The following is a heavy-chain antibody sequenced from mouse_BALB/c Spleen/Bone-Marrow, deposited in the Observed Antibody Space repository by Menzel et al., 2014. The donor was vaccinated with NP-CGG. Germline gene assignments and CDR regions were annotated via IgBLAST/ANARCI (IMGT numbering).Heavy chain of an antibody. J-gene: IGHJ4*01. CDR3: ARGSYYEGAMDY. D-gene: IGHD1-1*01. V-gene: IGHV2-9*02. CDR1: GFSLTSYG. Sequence: VKLVESGPGLVAPSQSLSITCTVSGFSLTSYGVHWVRQPPGKVLEWLGVIWAGGSTNYNSALMSRLSISKDNSKSQGFLKMNSLQTDDTAMYYCARGSYYEGAMDYWGQGTSVTVSS. CDR2: IWAGGST.